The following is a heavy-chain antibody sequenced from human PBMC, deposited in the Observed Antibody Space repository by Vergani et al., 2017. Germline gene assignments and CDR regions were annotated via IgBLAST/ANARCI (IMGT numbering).Heavy chain of an antibody. CDR1: GYTFTDYY. CDR3: ATLGGHCTNGVCYYFDY. Sequence: EVQLVQSGAEVKKPGATVKISCKVSGYTFTDYYMHWVQQAPGKGLEWMGLVDPEDGETIYAEKFQGRVTMTEDTSTDTAYMELSSLRSEDTAVYYCATLGGHCTNGVCYYFDYWGQGTLVTVSS. CDR2: VDPEDGET. D-gene: IGHD2-8*01. J-gene: IGHJ4*02. V-gene: IGHV1-69-2*01.